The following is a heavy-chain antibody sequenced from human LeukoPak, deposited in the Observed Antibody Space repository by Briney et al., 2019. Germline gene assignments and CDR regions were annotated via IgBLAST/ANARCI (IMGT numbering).Heavy chain of an antibody. Sequence: GESLKISCKGSGYSFTNYWIGWVRQKPGRGLEWMGIIYPGDSDTRYSPSFQGQVTISADKSISTAYLQWTSLKASDSAMYYCAIHDSDGLDMWDQGTMVTASS. J-gene: IGHJ3*02. CDR1: GYSFTNYW. CDR2: IYPGDSDT. V-gene: IGHV5-51*01. CDR3: AIHDSDGLDM. D-gene: IGHD2-15*01.